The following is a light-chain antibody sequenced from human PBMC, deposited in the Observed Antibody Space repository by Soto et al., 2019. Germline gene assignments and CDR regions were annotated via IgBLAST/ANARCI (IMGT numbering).Light chain of an antibody. CDR2: YVT. CDR3: RSFTNSDSYV. CDR1: NSDIGAYNY. V-gene: IGLV2-14*03. Sequence: QSVLTQPASVSGSPGQSITISCTGTNSDIGAYNYVSWYQQHPGKAPELMIYYVTSRPSGVSYRFSGSKSGNTASLTISGLQAEDEADYYCRSFTNSDSYVFGTGTKVTVL. J-gene: IGLJ1*01.